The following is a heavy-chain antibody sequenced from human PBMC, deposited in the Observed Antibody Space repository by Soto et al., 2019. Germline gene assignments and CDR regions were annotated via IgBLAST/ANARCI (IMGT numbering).Heavy chain of an antibody. CDR1: GGTFSSYA. Sequence: QVQLVQSGAEVKKPGSSVKVSCTASGGTFSSYAISWVRQAPGQGLAWMGGIIPIFGTANYAQKFQGRVTITADESTSTAYMELSSLRSEDTAVYYCARGRSASSSWYGTIDYWGTGTLVTFSS. CDR3: ARGRSASSSWYGTIDY. D-gene: IGHD6-13*01. CDR2: IIPIFGTA. V-gene: IGHV1-69*01. J-gene: IGHJ4*02.